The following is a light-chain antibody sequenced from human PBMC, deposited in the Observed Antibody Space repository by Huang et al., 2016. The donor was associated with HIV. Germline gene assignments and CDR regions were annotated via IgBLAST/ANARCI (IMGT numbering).Light chain of an antibody. J-gene: IGKJ4*01. CDR1: QSFRNAY. CDR3: HQYGHSPLT. CDR2: GTS. Sequence: EIVLTQSPGTLSLSPGERATLSCRASQSFRNAYLAWYRQKPGQAPRLLIYGTSSRAAGIPDRVSGGGSGTDFTLTITRLEPEDFAVYYCHQYGHSPLTFGGGTKVEIK. V-gene: IGKV3-20*01.